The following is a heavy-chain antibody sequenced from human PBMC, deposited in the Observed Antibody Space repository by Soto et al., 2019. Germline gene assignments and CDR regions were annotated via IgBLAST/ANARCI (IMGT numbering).Heavy chain of an antibody. CDR3: ARGFYNFLTGYQNDVFDI. Sequence: GGSLRLSCAASGFTVSSNYMSWVRQAQGKGLEWVSVIYSGGSTYYADSVKGRFTISRDNSKNTLYLQMNILRAEETVLYYCARGFYNFLTGYQNDVFDIWVQGTMVTVIS. J-gene: IGHJ3*02. CDR2: IYSGGST. CDR1: GFTVSSNY. D-gene: IGHD3-9*01. V-gene: IGHV3-66*01.